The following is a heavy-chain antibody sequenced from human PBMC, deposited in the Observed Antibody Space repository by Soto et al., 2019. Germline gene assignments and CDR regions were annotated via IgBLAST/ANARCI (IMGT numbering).Heavy chain of an antibody. CDR1: GGSITNYY. J-gene: IGHJ6*02. D-gene: IGHD1-26*01. CDR3: AKERVGHSAMDV. CDR2: VSDSGST. Sequence: QVQLQESGPGLVKPSETLSLMCTVSGGSITNYYWSWIRQSPAKGLEWIGYVSDSGSTKYNPSLKHRATISVDTFKNQFSLKLTSLTAADTDVYYCAKERVGHSAMDVWGQGTTVTVSS. V-gene: IGHV4-59*12.